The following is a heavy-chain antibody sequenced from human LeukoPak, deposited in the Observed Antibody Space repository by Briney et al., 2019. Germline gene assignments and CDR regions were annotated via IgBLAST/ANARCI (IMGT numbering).Heavy chain of an antibody. V-gene: IGHV1-3*03. CDR2: INAGNGNT. Sequence: ASVKVSCKASGYTFTSYAMHWVRQAPGQRLEWMGWINAGNGNTKYSQEFQGRVTITRDTSASTAYMELSSLRSEDMAVYYCAREYGVAAAFGAFDIWGQGTLVTVSS. D-gene: IGHD6-13*01. CDR3: AREYGVAAAFGAFDI. J-gene: IGHJ4*02. CDR1: GYTFTSYA.